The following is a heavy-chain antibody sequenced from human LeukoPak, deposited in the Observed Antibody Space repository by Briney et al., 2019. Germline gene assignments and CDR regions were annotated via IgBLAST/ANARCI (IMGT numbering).Heavy chain of an antibody. D-gene: IGHD6-19*01. CDR1: GFTFSSDA. CDR3: AKDIEYSSGWYNSAFDI. J-gene: IGHJ3*02. CDR2: ISGSGGST. Sequence: PGGSLRLSCAASGFTFSSDAMSWVRQAPGKGLEWVSAISGSGGSTYYADSVKGRFTISRDNSKNTLYLQMNSLRAEDTAVYYCAKDIEYSSGWYNSAFDIWGQGTMVTVSS. V-gene: IGHV3-23*01.